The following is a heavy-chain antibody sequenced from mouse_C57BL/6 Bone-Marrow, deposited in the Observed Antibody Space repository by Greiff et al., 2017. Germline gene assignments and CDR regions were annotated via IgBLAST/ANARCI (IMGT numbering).Heavy chain of an antibody. CDR1: GYTFTDYN. V-gene: IGHV1-22*01. J-gene: IGHJ4*01. D-gene: IGHD1-1*01. Sequence: VQLKESGPELVKPGASVKMSCKASGYTFTDYNMHWVKQSHGKSLEWIGYINPNNGGTSYNQKFKGKATLTVNKSSSTAYMELRSLTSEDSAVYYCARSPLLREAMDYWGRGTAVTVSS. CDR3: ARSPLLREAMDY. CDR2: INPNNGGT.